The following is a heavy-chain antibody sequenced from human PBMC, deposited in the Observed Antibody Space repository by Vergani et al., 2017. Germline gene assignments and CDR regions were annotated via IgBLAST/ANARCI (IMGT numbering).Heavy chain of an antibody. CDR3: ASDSIGSCWYGSGSLWWVDP. J-gene: IGHJ5*02. CDR1: GYSISSGYY. D-gene: IGHD6-13*01. CDR2: IYHSGST. Sequence: QVQLQESGPGLVKPSETLSLTCAVSGYSISSGYYWGWIRQPPGKGLEWIGSIYHSGSTYYNPSIKSRVTVSVNTSKNQFSLKLSSVTAADTALYYCASDSIGSCWYGSGSLWWVDPWGQGTLITVSS. V-gene: IGHV4-38-2*01.